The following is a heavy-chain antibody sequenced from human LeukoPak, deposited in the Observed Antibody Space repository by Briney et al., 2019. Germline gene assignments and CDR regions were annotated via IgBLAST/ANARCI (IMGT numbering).Heavy chain of an antibody. V-gene: IGHV3-30-3*01. CDR3: ARTLRYDSSGYYDY. D-gene: IGHD3-22*01. CDR2: ISYDGSNK. Sequence: PGGSLRLSCAASGFTFSSYAMHWVRQAPGKGLEWVAVISYDGSNKYYADSVKGRFTISRDNAKNSLYLQMNSLRAEDTAVYYCARTLRYDSSGYYDYWGQGTLVTVSS. J-gene: IGHJ4*02. CDR1: GFTFSSYA.